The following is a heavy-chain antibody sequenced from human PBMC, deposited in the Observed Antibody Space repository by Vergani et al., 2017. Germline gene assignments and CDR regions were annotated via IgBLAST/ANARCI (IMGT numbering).Heavy chain of an antibody. CDR1: GFTFTSSA. J-gene: IGHJ4*02. CDR2: IVVGSGNT. V-gene: IGHV1-58*01. CDR3: AAVMVAATRGIDY. Sequence: QMQLVQSGPEVKKPGTSVKVSCKASGFTFTSSAVQWVRQARGQRLEWIGWIVVGSGNTNYAQKFQERVTITRDMSTSTAYMELSSLRSEDTAVYYGAAVMVAATRGIDYWGQGTLVTVSS. D-gene: IGHD2-15*01.